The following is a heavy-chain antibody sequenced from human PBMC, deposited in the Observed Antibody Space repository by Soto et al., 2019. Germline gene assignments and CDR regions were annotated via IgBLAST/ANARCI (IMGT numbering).Heavy chain of an antibody. Sequence: EPLSLTCTVSGGSVSSGSYYGSWIRQPPGKGLEWIGYIYYSGSTNYNPSLKSRVAISVDTPKNQFSLKLNSVTAADTAVYYCASGTLAVGATAYWGQGTLVTVSS. CDR2: IYYSGST. CDR1: GGSVSSGSYY. V-gene: IGHV4-61*01. D-gene: IGHD1-26*01. J-gene: IGHJ4*02. CDR3: ASGTLAVGATAY.